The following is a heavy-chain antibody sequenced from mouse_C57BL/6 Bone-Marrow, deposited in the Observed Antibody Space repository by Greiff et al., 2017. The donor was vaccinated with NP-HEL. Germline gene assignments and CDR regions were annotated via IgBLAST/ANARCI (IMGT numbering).Heavy chain of an antibody. CDR1: GYTFTTYP. D-gene: IGHD1-1*01. Sequence: VKLMESGAELVKPGASVKMSCKASGYTFTTYPIEWMKQNHGKSLEWIGNFHPYNDDTKYNEKFKGKATLTVEKSSSTVYLELSRLTSDDSAVYYCAIYYGSSYEAYWGQGTLVTVSA. V-gene: IGHV1-47*01. J-gene: IGHJ3*01. CDR2: FHPYNDDT. CDR3: AIYYGSSYEAY.